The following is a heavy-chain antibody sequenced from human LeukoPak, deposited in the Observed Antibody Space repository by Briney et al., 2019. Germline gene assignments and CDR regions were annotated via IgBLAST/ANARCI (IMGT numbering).Heavy chain of an antibody. CDR2: ISGSGGST. D-gene: IGHD3-10*01. Sequence: PGGSLRLSCAASGFTFSSYAMSWVRQAPGKGLGWVSTISGSGGSTYYADSVKGRFTISRDNSKNTLYLQMNSLRAEDTAVYYCAKRVWYGSAGYWGQGTLVTVS. J-gene: IGHJ4*02. CDR1: GFTFSSYA. CDR3: AKRVWYGSAGY. V-gene: IGHV3-23*01.